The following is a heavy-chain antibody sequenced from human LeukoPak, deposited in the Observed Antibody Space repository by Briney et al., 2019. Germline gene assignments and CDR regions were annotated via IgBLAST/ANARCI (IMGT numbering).Heavy chain of an antibody. CDR2: MYYGGST. Sequence: SQTLSLTCTVSGGSISSGYYYWSWIRQPPGNGLEWIAYMYYGGSTYYNPSLKSRVTMSADTSKNHLSLKLSSVTAADTAVYYCARPYYYDSRIDPWGQGILVTVSS. V-gene: IGHV4-30-4*01. CDR1: GGSISSGYYY. CDR3: ARPYYYDSRIDP. J-gene: IGHJ5*02. D-gene: IGHD3-22*01.